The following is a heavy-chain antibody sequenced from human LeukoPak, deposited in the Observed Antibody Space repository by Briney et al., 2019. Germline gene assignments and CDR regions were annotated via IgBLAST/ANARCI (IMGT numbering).Heavy chain of an antibody. CDR2: IYRSGST. J-gene: IGHJ4*02. CDR3: AREGYGDPLYYFDY. D-gene: IGHD4-17*01. CDR1: GGSISSGGYY. V-gene: IGHV4-30-2*01. Sequence: SETLSLTCTVSGGSISSGGYYWSWIRQPPGKGLEWIGYIYRSGSTYYNPSLKSRVTISVDRSKNQFSLKLSSVTAADTAVYYCAREGYGDPLYYFDYWGQGTLVTVSS.